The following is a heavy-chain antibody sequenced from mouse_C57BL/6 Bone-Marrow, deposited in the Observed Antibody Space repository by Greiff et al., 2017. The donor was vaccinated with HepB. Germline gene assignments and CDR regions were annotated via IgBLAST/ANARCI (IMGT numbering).Heavy chain of an antibody. CDR1: GYTFTSYW. J-gene: IGHJ3*01. V-gene: IGHV1-59*01. CDR3: ASGGHWDYDAPFAY. D-gene: IGHD2-4*01. Sequence: QVQLQQPGAELVRPGTSVKLSCKASGYTFTSYWMHWVKQRPGQGLEWIGVIDPSDSYTNYNQKFKGKATLTVDTSSSTAYMQLSSLTSEDSAVYYCASGGHWDYDAPFAYWGQGTLVTVSA. CDR2: IDPSDSYT.